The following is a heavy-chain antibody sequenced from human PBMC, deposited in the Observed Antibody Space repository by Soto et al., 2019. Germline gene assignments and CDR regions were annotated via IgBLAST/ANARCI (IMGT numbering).Heavy chain of an antibody. Sequence: PGGSLRLSCAASGFTFSSYAMSWVRQAPGKGLEWVSAISGSGGSTYYADSVKGRFTISRDNSKNTLYLQMNSLRAEDTAVYYCARLVNTWVGATTLPMCFDYWGQGTLVTVSS. CDR2: ISGSGGST. CDR1: GFTFSSYA. CDR3: ARLVNTWVGATTLPMCFDY. V-gene: IGHV3-23*01. D-gene: IGHD1-26*01. J-gene: IGHJ4*02.